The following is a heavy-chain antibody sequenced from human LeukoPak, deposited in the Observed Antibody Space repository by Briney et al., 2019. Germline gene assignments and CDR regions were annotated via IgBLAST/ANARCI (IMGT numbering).Heavy chain of an antibody. CDR1: GFTFSSYE. Sequence: GGSLRLSCAASGFTFSSYEMNWVRQAPGKGLEWVSYISSSGSTIYYADSVKGRFTISRDNAKNSLYLQMNSLRAEDTAGYYCARDGYNWAYWGQGTLVTVSS. V-gene: IGHV3-48*03. CDR3: ARDGYNWAY. D-gene: IGHD5-24*01. CDR2: ISSSGSTI. J-gene: IGHJ4*02.